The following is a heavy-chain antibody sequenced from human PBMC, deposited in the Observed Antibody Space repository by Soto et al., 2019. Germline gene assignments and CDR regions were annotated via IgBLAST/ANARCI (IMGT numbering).Heavy chain of an antibody. J-gene: IGHJ4*02. V-gene: IGHV4-39*01. CDR2: IYYSGST. Sequence: QLQLQESGPGLVKPSETLSLTCTVSGGSISSSSYYWGWNRQPPGKGLEWIATIYYSGSTYYNPSLKSRVTISVDTSKNQFSLKLNSVTAADTAVYYCARLSDYYDSRGYFDSWGQGTLVTVSS. D-gene: IGHD3-22*01. CDR1: GGSISSSSYY. CDR3: ARLSDYYDSRGYFDS.